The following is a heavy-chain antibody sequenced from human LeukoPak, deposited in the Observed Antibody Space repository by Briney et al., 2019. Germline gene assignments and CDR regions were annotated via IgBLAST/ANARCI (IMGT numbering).Heavy chain of an antibody. J-gene: IGHJ3*02. Sequence: GGSLRLSCAASGFTFSSYSMNWVRQAPGKGLEWVSSISSSSSYIYYADSVKGRFTISRDNAKNSLYLQMNSLRAEDTAVYYCASYYYASGSYEDAFDIWGQGTMVTVSS. CDR1: GFTFSSYS. D-gene: IGHD3-10*01. CDR2: ISSSSSYI. V-gene: IGHV3-21*01. CDR3: ASYYYASGSYEDAFDI.